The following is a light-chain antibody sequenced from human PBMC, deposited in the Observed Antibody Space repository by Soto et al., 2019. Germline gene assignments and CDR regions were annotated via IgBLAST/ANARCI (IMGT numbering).Light chain of an antibody. V-gene: IGLV2-14*02. CDR2: DIN. J-gene: IGLJ1*01. Sequence: QSALTQPASVSGSPGQSITISCTGTSSDVGTYNLVSWHQHHPGKAPKLIIYDINNRPSGVSNRFSGSKSGNTASLTISGLQAEDEADYYCVSYTTSASYVFGTGTKLTVL. CDR3: VSYTTSASYV. CDR1: SSDVGTYNL.